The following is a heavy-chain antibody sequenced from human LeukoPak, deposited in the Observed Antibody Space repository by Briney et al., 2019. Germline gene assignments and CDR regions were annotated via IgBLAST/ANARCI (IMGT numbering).Heavy chain of an antibody. CDR1: GFTFSNYA. V-gene: IGHV3-23*01. CDR2: ITGSGTST. D-gene: IGHD3-9*01. Sequence: GGSLRLSCVASGFTFSNYAMSWVRQAPGKGLEWVSAITGSGTSTYYADSLKGRFTISRDNSKNTLFLQMNSLRHEDTAIYYCVIWGDYYVLTGYYVPDYWGQGTRVTVSS. J-gene: IGHJ4*02. CDR3: VIWGDYYVLTGYYVPDY.